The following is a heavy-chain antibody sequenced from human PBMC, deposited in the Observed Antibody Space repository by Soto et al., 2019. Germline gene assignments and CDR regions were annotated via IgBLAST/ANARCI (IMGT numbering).Heavy chain of an antibody. J-gene: IGHJ6*02. V-gene: IGHV4-31*03. Sequence: QVQLQESGPGLVKPSQTLSLTCTVSGGSISSGGYYWSWIRQHPGKGLEWIGYIYYYGSTYYNPSVKSRVTISLDTSKNQVSLKLSSVTAADTAVYYCARFCGGDCHNGMDVWGQGTTVTVSS. D-gene: IGHD2-21*02. CDR2: IYYYGST. CDR1: GGSISSGGYY. CDR3: ARFCGGDCHNGMDV.